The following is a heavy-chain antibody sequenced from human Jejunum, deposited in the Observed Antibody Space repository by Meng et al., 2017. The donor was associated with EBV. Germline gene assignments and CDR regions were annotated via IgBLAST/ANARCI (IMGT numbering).Heavy chain of an antibody. J-gene: IGHJ4*02. Sequence: EVQLVESGGGLVQPGGSLRLSCAASGFTLSDHWIHWGRQAPGEGLMWVSRINPDGRTINYGDSVKGRFTISRDNAKNTVYLQMNSLRAEDTAVYYCTRAGYYRFDYWGQGALVTVSS. D-gene: IGHD1-26*01. CDR2: INPDGRTI. V-gene: IGHV3-74*01. CDR3: TRAGYYRFDY. CDR1: GFTLSDHW.